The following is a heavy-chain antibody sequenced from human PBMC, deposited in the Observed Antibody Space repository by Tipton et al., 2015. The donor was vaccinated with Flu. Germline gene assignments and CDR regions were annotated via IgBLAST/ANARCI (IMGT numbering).Heavy chain of an antibody. CDR3: ARAGYSGYPYDFEN. Sequence: MQLVQSGAEVKKSGESLKISCQTSGYTFINYWIAWVRQMPGKGLEWMGMIYPGDSDVRYSPSFQGQVTISVDRSSSTAYLMWSSLKASDTAMYFCARAGYSGYPYDFENWGKGTLVTVSS. D-gene: IGHD5-12*01. J-gene: IGHJ4*02. V-gene: IGHV5-51*01. CDR1: GYTFINYW. CDR2: IYPGDSDV.